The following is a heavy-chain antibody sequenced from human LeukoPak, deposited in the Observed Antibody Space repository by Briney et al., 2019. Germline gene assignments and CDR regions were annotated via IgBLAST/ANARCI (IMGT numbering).Heavy chain of an antibody. J-gene: IGHJ4*02. CDR1: GFTFSSYG. CDR3: AKDDQIVVVPAAIDN. D-gene: IGHD2-2*02. V-gene: IGHV3-30*18. Sequence: GGSLRLSCAASGFTFSSYGMHRVRQAPGKGLEWVAVISYDGSNKYYADSVKGRFTISRDNSKNTLYLQMNSLRAEDTAVYYCAKDDQIVVVPAAIDNWGQGTLVTVSS. CDR2: ISYDGSNK.